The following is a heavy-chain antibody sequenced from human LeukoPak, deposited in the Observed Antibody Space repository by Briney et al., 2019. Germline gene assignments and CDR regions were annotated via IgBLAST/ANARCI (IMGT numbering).Heavy chain of an antibody. CDR1: GFIFSSYA. CDR3: ARVGYSSSWSSHYYYYMDV. Sequence: GTSLRLSCAASGFIFSSYAMHWVHQAPGKGLTWVAVILYDGSNKYYADSVKGRFTISRDNSKNTLYLQMNSLRAEDTAVYYCARVGYSSSWSSHYYYYMDVWGKGTTVTVSS. J-gene: IGHJ6*03. D-gene: IGHD6-13*01. V-gene: IGHV3-30*04. CDR2: ILYDGSNK.